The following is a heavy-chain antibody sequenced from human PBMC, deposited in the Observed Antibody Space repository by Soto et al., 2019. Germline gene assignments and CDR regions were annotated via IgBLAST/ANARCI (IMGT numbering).Heavy chain of an antibody. CDR3: ARLPVAARPVYYYGMDV. J-gene: IGHJ6*02. CDR1: GFTFSSYA. D-gene: IGHD6-6*01. Sequence: GGSLRLSCAASGFTFSSYAMHWVRQAPGKGLEWVAVISYDGSNKYYADSVKGRFTISRDNSKNTLYLQMNSLRAEDTAVYYCARLPVAARPVYYYGMDVWGQGTTVTVSS. V-gene: IGHV3-30-3*01. CDR2: ISYDGSNK.